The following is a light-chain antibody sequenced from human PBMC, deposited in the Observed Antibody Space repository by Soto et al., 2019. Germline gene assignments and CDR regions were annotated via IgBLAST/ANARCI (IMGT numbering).Light chain of an antibody. CDR3: QQYNNWPPYT. J-gene: IGKJ2*01. Sequence: EIVMTQSPATLSVSPGERATLSCRASQSVSNNLAWYQQQPGQALRLLIYGASTRATGIPARFSGSGSGTEFTLTISSLQSEDFAVYYCQQYNNWPPYTFGQGTKLEIK. CDR2: GAS. CDR1: QSVSNN. V-gene: IGKV3-15*01.